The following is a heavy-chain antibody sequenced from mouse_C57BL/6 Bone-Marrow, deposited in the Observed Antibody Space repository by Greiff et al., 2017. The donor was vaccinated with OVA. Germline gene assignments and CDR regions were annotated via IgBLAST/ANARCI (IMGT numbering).Heavy chain of an antibody. CDR3: ARGRLRWYFDV. Sequence: EVQVVESGGGLVKPGGSLKLSCAASGFTFSDYGMHWVRQAPETGLEWVAYISSGSSTIYYADTVKGRFTISRDNAKNTLFLQMTSLRSEDTAMYYCARGRLRWYFDVWGTGTTVTVSS. D-gene: IGHD2-4*01. CDR2: ISSGSSTI. CDR1: GFTFSDYG. J-gene: IGHJ1*03. V-gene: IGHV5-17*01.